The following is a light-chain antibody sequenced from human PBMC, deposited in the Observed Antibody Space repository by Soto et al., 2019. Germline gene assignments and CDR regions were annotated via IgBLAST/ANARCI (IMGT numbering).Light chain of an antibody. Sequence: QSVLTQPPSASGSPGQSVTISCTGTSTDVGAYNFVSWYQQHPGKAPKLMIYAVSKRPSGVPDRFSDSKSGNTASLTVSGLQADDEADYYCSSYVGNNNLVFGGGTQLTVL. CDR2: AVS. CDR3: SSYVGNNNLV. CDR1: STDVGAYNF. V-gene: IGLV2-8*01. J-gene: IGLJ2*01.